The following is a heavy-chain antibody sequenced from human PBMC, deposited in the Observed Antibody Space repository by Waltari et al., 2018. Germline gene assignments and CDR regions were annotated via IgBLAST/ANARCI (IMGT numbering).Heavy chain of an antibody. J-gene: IGHJ4*02. D-gene: IGHD3-22*01. V-gene: IGHV4-39*07. CDR1: GGSISSSSYY. CDR2: IYYSGST. CDR3: ARGDYYDSSGYPQYYFDY. Sequence: QLQLQESGPGLVKPSETLSLTCTVSGGSISSSSYYWGWIRQPTGRGLEWIGSIYYSGSTYSNPSLKSRVTISVDTSKNQFSLKLSSVTAADTAVYYCARGDYYDSSGYPQYYFDYWGQGTLVTVSS.